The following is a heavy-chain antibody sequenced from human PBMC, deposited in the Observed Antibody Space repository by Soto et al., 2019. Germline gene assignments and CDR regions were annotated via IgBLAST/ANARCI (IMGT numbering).Heavy chain of an antibody. CDR2: ISGSGGST. D-gene: IGHD3-16*02. Sequence: GGSLRLSCAASGFTFSSYAMSWVRQAPGKGLEWVSAISGSGGSTYYADSVKGRFTISRDNSKNTLYLQMNSLRAEDTAAYYCAKDVKVTFGGVIVIRYFQHWGQGTLVTVSS. CDR1: GFTFSSYA. CDR3: AKDVKVTFGGVIVIRYFQH. J-gene: IGHJ1*01. V-gene: IGHV3-23*01.